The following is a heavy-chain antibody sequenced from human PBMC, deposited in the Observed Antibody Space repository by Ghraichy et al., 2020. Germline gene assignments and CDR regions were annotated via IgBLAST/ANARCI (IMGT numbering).Heavy chain of an antibody. CDR2: IYYSGST. Sequence: SETLSLTCAVSGYSISSGYYWGWIRQPPGKGLEWIGYIYYSGSTNYNPSLKSRDTISVDTSKNQFSLKLSSVTAADTAVYYCARANYYDSSGYYDFYYYYYYYMDVWGKGTTVTVSS. D-gene: IGHD3-22*01. CDR1: GYSISSGYY. CDR3: ARANYYDSSGYYDFYYYYYYYMDV. J-gene: IGHJ6*03. V-gene: IGHV4-61*01.